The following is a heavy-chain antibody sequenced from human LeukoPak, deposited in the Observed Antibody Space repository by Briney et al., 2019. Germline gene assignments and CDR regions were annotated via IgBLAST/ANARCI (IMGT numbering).Heavy chain of an antibody. V-gene: IGHV4-59*01. CDR3: ARQDWDYYYYMDV. CDR1: GGSISSYY. D-gene: IGHD3-9*01. J-gene: IGHJ6*03. Sequence: PSETLSLTCTVSGGSISSYYWSWIRQPPGKGLEWIGYIYYSGSTNYNPSLKSRVTISVDTSKNQFSLKLSFVTAADTAVYYCARQDWDYYYYMDVWGKGTTVTVSS. CDR2: IYYSGST.